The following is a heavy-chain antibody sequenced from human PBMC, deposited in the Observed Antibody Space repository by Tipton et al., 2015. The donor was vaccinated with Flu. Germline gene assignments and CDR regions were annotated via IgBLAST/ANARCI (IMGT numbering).Heavy chain of an antibody. D-gene: IGHD6-19*01. J-gene: IGHJ5*02. Sequence: VQLVQSGAEGRKPGESLKISCKTSGYSFNTYWIAWERQMPGKGLEWIGIIYPGDSDTKYSPSFQDQVTISVDKSISTVYLQWSSLKASDTAVYYCARKEASGWYGWFAPWGQGTLVTFSS. CDR2: IYPGDSDT. V-gene: IGHV5-51*01. CDR1: GYSFNTYW. CDR3: ARKEASGWYGWFAP.